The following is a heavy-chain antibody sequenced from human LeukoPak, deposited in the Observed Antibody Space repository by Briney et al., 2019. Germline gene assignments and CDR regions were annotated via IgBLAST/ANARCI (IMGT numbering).Heavy chain of an antibody. J-gene: IGHJ3*02. CDR2: IYYSGST. CDR3: SRLKYNYDSSGYYMRGAFGI. Sequence: SETLSLTCTVSGGSISSYYWSWIRQPPGKGLEWIGYIYYSGSTNYNPSLKSRVTISVDTCKNQFSLKLSSVTAADTAVYYCSRLKYNYDSSGYYMRGAFGIWGQGTMVTVSS. V-gene: IGHV4-59*01. CDR1: GGSISSYY. D-gene: IGHD3-22*01.